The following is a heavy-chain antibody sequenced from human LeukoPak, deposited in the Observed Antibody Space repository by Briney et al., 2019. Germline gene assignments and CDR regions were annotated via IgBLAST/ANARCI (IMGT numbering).Heavy chain of an antibody. CDR3: TRLEFPSSWYRVDY. CDR1: GFTFSGSA. Sequence: GGSLRLSCAASGFTFSGSAMHWVRQASGKGLEWVGRIRSKANSYATAYAASVKGRFTISRDDSKNTAYLQMNSLKTEDTAVYYCTRLEFPSSWYRVDYWGQGTLVTVSS. D-gene: IGHD6-13*01. V-gene: IGHV3-73*01. CDR2: IRSKANSYAT. J-gene: IGHJ4*02.